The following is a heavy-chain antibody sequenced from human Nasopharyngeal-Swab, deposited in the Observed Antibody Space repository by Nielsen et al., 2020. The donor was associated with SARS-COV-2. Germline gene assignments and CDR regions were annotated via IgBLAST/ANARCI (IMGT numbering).Heavy chain of an antibody. V-gene: IGHV4-34*01. D-gene: IGHD5-12*01. CDR1: TGSFSDYY. J-gene: IGHJ5*01. Sequence: SQTLSLTCAVYTGSFSDYYWSWIRQPPGKGLEWIGEINHSGTTNYNPPLKSRVTISVDTSKNQFSLKLSSVTAADTAVYYCARWGYDSSRWYASWGQGSLVTVSS. CDR2: INHSGTT. CDR3: ARWGYDSSRWYAS.